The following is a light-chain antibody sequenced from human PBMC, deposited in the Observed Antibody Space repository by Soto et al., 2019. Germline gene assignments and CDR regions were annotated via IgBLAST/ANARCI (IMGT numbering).Light chain of an antibody. CDR2: DVS. J-gene: IGKJ1*01. V-gene: IGKV1-5*01. CDR1: EDMSTW. CDR3: QQYHGYSRT. Sequence: DIQMTQSPSTLSASVGDRVTITCRASEDMSTWMAWYQQKPGKAPDLLISDVSNLERGVASRFSGSGSGTEFTLTISSMQPDDFATYYCQQYHGYSRTFGQGTKVDIK.